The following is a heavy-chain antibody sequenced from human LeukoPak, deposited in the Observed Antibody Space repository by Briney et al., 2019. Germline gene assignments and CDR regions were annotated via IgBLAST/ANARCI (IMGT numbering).Heavy chain of an antibody. CDR2: ISSNGGST. J-gene: IGHJ5*02. Sequence: PGGSLRLSCSASGFTFSHFAMHWVRQAPGKGLEYVSGISSNGGSTYDADSVKVRFTISRDNSKHSLYIQMRSLRAEDTAVYYCVKDSASYYYGSGSPWFDPWGQGTLVTVSS. D-gene: IGHD3-10*01. CDR3: VKDSASYYYGSGSPWFDP. CDR1: GFTFSHFA. V-gene: IGHV3-64D*06.